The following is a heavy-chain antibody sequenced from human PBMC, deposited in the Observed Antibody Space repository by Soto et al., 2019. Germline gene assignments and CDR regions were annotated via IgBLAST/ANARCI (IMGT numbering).Heavy chain of an antibody. CDR3: ARGSSDYGDYSDAFDI. CDR1: GGTFSSYA. J-gene: IGHJ3*02. V-gene: IGHV1-69*05. D-gene: IGHD4-17*01. CDR2: IIPIFGTA. Sequence: QVQLVQSGAEVKKPGSSVKVSCKASGGTFSSYAISWVRQAPGQGLEWMGGIIPIFGTANYAQKFQGRVTITXXEXTXXAYMELSSLRSEDTAVYYCARGSSDYGDYSDAFDIWGQGTMVTVSS.